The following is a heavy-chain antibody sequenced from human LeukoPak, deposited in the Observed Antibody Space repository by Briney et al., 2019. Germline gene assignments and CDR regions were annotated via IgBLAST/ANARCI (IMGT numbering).Heavy chain of an antibody. CDR3: ARDGYNYGFDY. CDR1: GGSISSRSSY. Sequence: PSETLSLTCTVSGGSISSRSSYWGWIHPPPGKELEWIGSIYYSGSTYYNPYLKSRVTIAVDTSKNPFSLKLSSATAADTAVYYCARDGYNYGFDYWGQGTLVTVSS. V-gene: IGHV4-39*07. CDR2: IYYSGST. J-gene: IGHJ4*02. D-gene: IGHD5-24*01.